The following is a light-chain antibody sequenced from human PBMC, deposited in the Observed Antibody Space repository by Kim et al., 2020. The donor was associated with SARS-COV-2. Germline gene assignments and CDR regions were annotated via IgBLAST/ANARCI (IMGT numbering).Light chain of an antibody. CDR2: LRS. V-gene: IGKV2-28*01. Sequence: EPGSITFRASQSLLHRNRYTYVDWYFQKVGHSPQLLIYLRSIRASGIPDRFSGSGSGTDLTHKISIVDAEDVSVYFCMQTLQTPYTFGQGTKLEIK. CDR1: QSLLHRNRYTY. CDR3: MQTLQTPYT. J-gene: IGKJ2*01.